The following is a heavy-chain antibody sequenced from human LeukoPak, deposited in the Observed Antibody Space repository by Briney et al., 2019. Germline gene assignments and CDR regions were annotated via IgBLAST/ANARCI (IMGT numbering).Heavy chain of an antibody. CDR3: TSLYSSGWSGYYYYMDV. J-gene: IGHJ6*03. Sequence: SETLSLTCTVSGGSTSSSSYYWGWIRQPPGKGLEWIGSIYYSGSTYYNPSLKSQVTISVDTSKNQFSLKLSSVTAADTAVYYCTSLYSSGWSGYYYYMDVWGKGTTVTVSS. D-gene: IGHD6-19*01. CDR1: GGSTSSSSYY. V-gene: IGHV4-39*01. CDR2: IYYSGST.